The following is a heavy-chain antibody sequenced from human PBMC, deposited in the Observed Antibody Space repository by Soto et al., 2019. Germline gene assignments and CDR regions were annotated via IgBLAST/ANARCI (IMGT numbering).Heavy chain of an antibody. CDR1: GFTFSSYA. V-gene: IGHV3-23*01. D-gene: IGHD6-13*01. Sequence: HAGSLRLCCASSGFTFSSYAISWVRQAPGKGLEWVSAISGSGGSTYYADSVKGRFTISRDNSKNTLYLQMNSLRAEDTAVYYCAKDFLSSSWYDAFDIWDQGTMVTVSS. J-gene: IGHJ3*02. CDR2: ISGSGGST. CDR3: AKDFLSSSWYDAFDI.